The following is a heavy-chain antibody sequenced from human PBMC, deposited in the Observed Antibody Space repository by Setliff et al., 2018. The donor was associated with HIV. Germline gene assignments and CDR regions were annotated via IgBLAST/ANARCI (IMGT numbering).Heavy chain of an antibody. V-gene: IGHV4-31*03. CDR3: ASWGAGGNSGFDY. CDR1: GGSIISGGYY. J-gene: IGHJ4*02. D-gene: IGHD2-21*01. CDR2: IYYSGTT. Sequence: SETLSLTCSVSGGSIISGGYYWSWIRQHPGKGLEWIGYIYYSGTTYVHPSLKSRVTILIDTSKNQFSLKLRSVNAADTAVYYCASWGAGGNSGFDYWGRGTLVTVSS.